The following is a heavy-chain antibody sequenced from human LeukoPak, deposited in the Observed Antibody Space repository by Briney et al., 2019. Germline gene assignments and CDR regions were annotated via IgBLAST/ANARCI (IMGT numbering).Heavy chain of an antibody. J-gene: IGHJ4*02. CDR2: IIPIFGTA. Sequence: SVKVSCKASGGTFSSYAISWVRQAPGQGLEWMGGIIPIFGTANYAQKFQGRVTITTDESTSTAYMELSSLRSEDTAVYYCARSRPVEMATIGGLYYFDYWGQGTLVTVSS. CDR1: GGTFSSYA. V-gene: IGHV1-69*05. D-gene: IGHD5-24*01. CDR3: ARSRPVEMATIGGLYYFDY.